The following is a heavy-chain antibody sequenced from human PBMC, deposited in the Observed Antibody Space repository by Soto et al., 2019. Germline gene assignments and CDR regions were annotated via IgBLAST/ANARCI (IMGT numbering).Heavy chain of an antibody. Sequence: PSETLSLTCTVSGGSISSYYWSWIRQPPGKGLEWIGYIYYSGSTNYNPSLKSRVTISVDTSKNQFSLKLSSVTASDTAVYYCARVLAGNYFTPRSYYYGMDVWGQGTTVTVSS. CDR1: GGSISSYY. J-gene: IGHJ6*02. CDR3: ARVLAGNYFTPRSYYYGMDV. V-gene: IGHV4-59*01. D-gene: IGHD3-22*01. CDR2: IYYSGST.